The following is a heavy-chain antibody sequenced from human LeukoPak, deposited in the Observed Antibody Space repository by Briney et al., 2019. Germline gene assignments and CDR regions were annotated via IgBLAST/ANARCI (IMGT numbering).Heavy chain of an antibody. D-gene: IGHD6-6*01. V-gene: IGHV1-18*04. CDR3: ARGNRGSSSVDY. CDR2: ISAYNGNT. Sequence: ASVKVSCKASGYTFTSYYMHWVRQAPGQGLEWMGWISAYNGNTNYAQKLQGRVTMTTDTSTSTAYMELRSLRSDDTAVYYCARGNRGSSSVDYWGQGTLVTVSS. J-gene: IGHJ4*02. CDR1: GYTFTSYY.